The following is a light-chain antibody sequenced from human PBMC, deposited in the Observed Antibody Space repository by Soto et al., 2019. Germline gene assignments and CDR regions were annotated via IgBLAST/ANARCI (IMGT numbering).Light chain of an antibody. V-gene: IGKV1-5*03. CDR2: KAS. CDR3: KEYSTSSIS. CDR1: ESISDW. J-gene: IGKJ5*01. Sequence: DIQMTQSPSTLSASVGDRVTFTCRASESISDWLVWYHQKPGKAPKLLIYKASRLESGVPSRFSGSASGTEFTLTFTSLQPDDFGTYYCKEYSTSSISFGPGTRLEI.